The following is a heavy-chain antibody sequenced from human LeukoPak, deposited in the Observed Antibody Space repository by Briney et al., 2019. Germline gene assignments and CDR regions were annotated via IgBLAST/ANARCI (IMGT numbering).Heavy chain of an antibody. V-gene: IGHV3-30*02. J-gene: IGHJ5*02. D-gene: IGHD6-19*01. CDR3: ARSVAGITWFDP. Sequence: GGSLRLSCAASGFTFSNSGMHWVRQAPGKGLEWVASIRYDGSNEFYVDSVKGRFTISRDNSMNTLNLQMSSLRPEDTAVYYCARSVAGITWFDPWGQGTLVTVSS. CDR1: GFTFSNSG. CDR2: IRYDGSNE.